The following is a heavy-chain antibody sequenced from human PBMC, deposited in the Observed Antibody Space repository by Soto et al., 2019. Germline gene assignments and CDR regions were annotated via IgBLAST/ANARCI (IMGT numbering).Heavy chain of an antibody. CDR1: GFTFNSYS. J-gene: IGHJ4*02. CDR3: ARDKEYCSSTSCEFDF. D-gene: IGHD2-2*01. CDR2: ISSSSSFI. V-gene: IGHV3-21*01. Sequence: EVQLVESGGGLVQPGGSLRLSCAASGFTFNSYSMNWVRQAPGKGLEWVSSISSSSSFISYADSVKGRFTISRDNAKNSLYLQMSSLRAEDTAVYYCARDKEYCSSTSCEFDFWGQGILVTVSS.